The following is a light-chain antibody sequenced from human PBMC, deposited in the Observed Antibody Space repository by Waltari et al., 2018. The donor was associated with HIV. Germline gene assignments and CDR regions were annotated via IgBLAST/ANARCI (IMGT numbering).Light chain of an antibody. CDR2: GAS. V-gene: IGKV3-20*01. CDR3: QQYGTSSLT. J-gene: IGKJ4*01. CDR1: QSPSNEY. Sequence: EIVLTHSPGTLSLSPGERVTLSCRASQSPSNEYLAWYQQKPGQAPRLLIYGASRRATGIPDRFTGSGSGIDFTLTISRLEPEDFAVYYCQQYGTSSLTFGGGTKVEIK.